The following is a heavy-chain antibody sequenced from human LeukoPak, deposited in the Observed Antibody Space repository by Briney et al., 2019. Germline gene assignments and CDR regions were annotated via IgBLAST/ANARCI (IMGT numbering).Heavy chain of an antibody. D-gene: IGHD5-18*01. CDR2: IYPGDSDT. CDR1: GYSFTSYW. J-gene: IGHJ4*02. V-gene: IGHV5-51*01. Sequence: GESLKISCKGSGYSFTSYWIGWVRQMPGKGLEWMGIIYPGDSDTRYSPSFQGQVTISADKSISTAYLQWSSLKASDTAMYYCARSRFQDTAMVLFDYWGQGTLVTVSS. CDR3: ARSRFQDTAMVLFDY.